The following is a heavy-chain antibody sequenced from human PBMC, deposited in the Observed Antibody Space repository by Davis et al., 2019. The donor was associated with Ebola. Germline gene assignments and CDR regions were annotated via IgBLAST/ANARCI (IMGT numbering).Heavy chain of an antibody. J-gene: IGHJ3*02. CDR1: GFTFSSYW. D-gene: IGHD3-16*02. CDR3: ARGMGFGGVIVIGAFDI. CDR2: IYYSGST. V-gene: IGHV4-59*01. Sequence: ESLKISCATSGFTFSSYWKSWVRQAPGKGLEWIGYIYYSGSTNYNPSLKSRVTISVDTSKNQFSLKLSSVTAADTAVYYCARGMGFGGVIVIGAFDIWGQGTMVTVSS.